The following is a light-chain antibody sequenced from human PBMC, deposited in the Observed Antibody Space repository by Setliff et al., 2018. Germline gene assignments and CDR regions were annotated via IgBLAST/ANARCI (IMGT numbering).Light chain of an antibody. Sequence: VLTQPPSVPVAPGKTARITCGGNNIGGKSVNWYQQKPGQAPVLVIYYDSDRPSGIPERFFGSNSGNTATLTISRVEAGDEADYYCQVWDSGSEHYVFGTGTKVTVL. CDR1: NIGGKS. CDR3: QVWDSGSEHYV. V-gene: IGLV3-21*04. CDR2: YDS. J-gene: IGLJ1*01.